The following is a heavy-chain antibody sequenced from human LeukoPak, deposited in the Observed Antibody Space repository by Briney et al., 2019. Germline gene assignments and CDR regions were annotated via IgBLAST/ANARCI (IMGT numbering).Heavy chain of an antibody. J-gene: IGHJ6*02. D-gene: IGHD3-22*01. CDR3: ARVRSSGYLNYYYYGMDV. Sequence: SETLSLTCTVSGGSINDFYWTWIRQPPGKGLEWIGYIYYSGSTNYNPSLKSRITISVDTSKNQFSLKLSSVTAADTAVYYCARVRSSGYLNYYYYGMDVWGQGTTVTVSS. CDR1: GGSINDFY. CDR2: IYYSGST. V-gene: IGHV4-59*01.